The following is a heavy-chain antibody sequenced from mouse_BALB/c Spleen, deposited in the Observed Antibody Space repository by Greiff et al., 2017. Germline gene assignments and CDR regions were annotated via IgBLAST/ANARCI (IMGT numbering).Heavy chain of an antibody. V-gene: IGHV5-17*02. D-gene: IGHD2-4*01. CDR3: ARGDYGGFAY. CDR1: GFTFSSFG. Sequence: EVQVVESGGGLVQPGGSRKLSCAASGFTFSSFGMHWVRQAPEKGLEWVAYISSGSSTIYYADTVKGRFTISRDNPKNTLFLQMTSLRSEDTAMYYCARGDYGGFAYWGQGTLVTVSA. CDR2: ISSGSSTI. J-gene: IGHJ3*01.